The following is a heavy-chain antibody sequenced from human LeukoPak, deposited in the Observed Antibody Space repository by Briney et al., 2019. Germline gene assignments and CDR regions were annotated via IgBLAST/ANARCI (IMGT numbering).Heavy chain of an antibody. CDR3: ARIGGGYYDSSGYYYEGCFDY. Sequence: PSETLSLTCTVSGYSISSGYYWGWIRQPPGKGLEWIGSIYHSGSTYYNPSLKSRVTISVDTSKNQFSLKLSSVTAADTAVYYCARIGGGYYDSSGYYYEGCFDYWGQGTLVTVSS. CDR1: GYSISSGYY. CDR2: IYHSGST. J-gene: IGHJ4*02. D-gene: IGHD3-22*01. V-gene: IGHV4-38-2*02.